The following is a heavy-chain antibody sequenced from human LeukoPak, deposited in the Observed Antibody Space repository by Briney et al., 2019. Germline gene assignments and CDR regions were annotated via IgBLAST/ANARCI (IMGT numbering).Heavy chain of an antibody. CDR2: VSDIWRT. Sequence: SETLSLTCTCSGASISLYYWSWIRQPPGKGLDWIGYVSDIWRTAYNPSLESRVTISVDMSKNQFSLKVRSVTAADTALYYCVRHASPPTYGVDWGQGTLVIVPS. CDR1: GASISLYY. CDR3: VRHASPPTYGVD. V-gene: IGHV4-59*08. J-gene: IGHJ4*02. D-gene: IGHD4/OR15-4a*01.